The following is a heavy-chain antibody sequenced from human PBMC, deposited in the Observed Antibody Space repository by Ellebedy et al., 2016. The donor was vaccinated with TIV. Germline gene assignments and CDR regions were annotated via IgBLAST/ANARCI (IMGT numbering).Heavy chain of an antibody. CDR1: GLSVSSNGVS. V-gene: IGHV2-70*04. Sequence: SGPTLVKPTQTLTLTCTLSGLSVSSNGVSVNWIRQPPGKALEWLARIDWDDYRFYRTSLKSRLTISKDTSNNQVVLTMTVMDTVDTGTYFWARTSRDAFDIWGQGTMVTVSS. CDR3: ARTSRDAFDI. CDR2: IDWDDYR. J-gene: IGHJ3*02.